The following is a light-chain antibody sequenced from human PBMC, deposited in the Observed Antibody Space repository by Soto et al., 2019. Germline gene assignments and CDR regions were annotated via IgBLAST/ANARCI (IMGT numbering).Light chain of an antibody. J-gene: IGKJ1*01. CDR2: AAS. V-gene: IGKV3-20*01. Sequence: ESVLTQSPGTLSLSPGERATLSCRASQSVTSNYLAWYQQRPGQAPRLLIYAASSRATGIPDRFSGSGSGTDFTLTISRLEPEDFAVYYCQQYGGSPPETFGQGTKVEIK. CDR3: QQYGGSPPET. CDR1: QSVTSNY.